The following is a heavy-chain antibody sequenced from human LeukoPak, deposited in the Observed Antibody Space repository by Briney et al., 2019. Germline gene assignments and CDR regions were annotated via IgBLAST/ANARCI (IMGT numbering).Heavy chain of an antibody. V-gene: IGHV3-53*01. D-gene: IGHD2/OR15-2a*01. CDR1: GLTVTDNY. CDR3: ARTNTVYGDFDY. Sequence: PGGSLRLSCAASGLTVTDNYFSWVRQAPGKGLEWVSVIFPDGRTYHADSVKGRFTISRDRPKSTLLLQMNSLRADDTALYHCARTNTVYGDFDYWGQGILVTVSS. CDR2: IFPDGRT. J-gene: IGHJ4*02.